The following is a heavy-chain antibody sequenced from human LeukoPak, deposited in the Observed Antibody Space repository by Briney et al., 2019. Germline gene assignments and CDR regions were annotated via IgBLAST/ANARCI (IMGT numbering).Heavy chain of an antibody. CDR1: GFTFSSYA. J-gene: IGHJ3*02. V-gene: IGHV3-23*01. CDR2: ISGSGGST. Sequence: PGGSLRLSCAASGFTFSSYAMSWVRQAPGKGLEWVSAISGSGGSTYYADSVKGRFTISRDSSKNTLYLQMNSLRAEDTAVYYCAKYRGPPHRGYSSRGDAFDIWGQGTMVTVSS. D-gene: IGHD6-13*01. CDR3: AKYRGPPHRGYSSRGDAFDI.